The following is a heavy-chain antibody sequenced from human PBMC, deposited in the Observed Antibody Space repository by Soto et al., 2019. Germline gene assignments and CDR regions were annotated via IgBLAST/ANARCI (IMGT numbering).Heavy chain of an antibody. J-gene: IGHJ4*02. D-gene: IGHD3-22*01. V-gene: IGHV3-30*03. Sequence: QVQLVESGGGVVQPGRSLRLSCAASGFTFSSYGMHWVRQAPGKGLEWVAVISYDGSNKYYADSVKGRFRISSDNSNNTLHLQMNSLRAEDTAVYYCATSLYYYDTSGYLGHLKRDYWGQGTLVTVSS. CDR3: ATSLYYYDTSGYLGHLKRDY. CDR2: ISYDGSNK. CDR1: GFTFSSYG.